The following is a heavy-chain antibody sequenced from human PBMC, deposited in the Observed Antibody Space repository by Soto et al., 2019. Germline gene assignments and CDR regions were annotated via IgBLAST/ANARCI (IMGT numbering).Heavy chain of an antibody. CDR1: AFTFSSHA. V-gene: IGHV3-23*01. Sequence: EVQLLESGGGLAQPGGSLRLSCAASAFTFSSHAMSWVRQAPGKGLEWVSAVSGSADSTYYADSVKGRFTISRDNSKNTLYLQMNSLRVDDTAVYYCAKGRASDCPGCTQDYWGQGTLVTVSS. CDR2: VSGSADST. D-gene: IGHD2-21*02. J-gene: IGHJ4*02. CDR3: AKGRASDCPGCTQDY.